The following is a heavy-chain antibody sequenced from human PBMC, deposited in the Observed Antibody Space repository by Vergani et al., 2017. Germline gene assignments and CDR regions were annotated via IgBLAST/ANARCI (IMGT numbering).Heavy chain of an antibody. CDR3: TGQPQEGASGPPSVPT. J-gene: IGHJ4*02. CDR1: GYSIRNGYY. CDR2: INHSGST. D-gene: IGHD5-12*01. V-gene: IGHV4-38-2*01. Sequence: QVQLQESGPGLVEPSETLSLTCAVSGYSIRNGYYWGWIRQPPGKGLEWIGSINHSGSTHYNPSLMSRVTISVDTSKNDFSLKVTSVTAADTAVYYCTGQPQEGASGPPSVPTWGQGISVIVSS.